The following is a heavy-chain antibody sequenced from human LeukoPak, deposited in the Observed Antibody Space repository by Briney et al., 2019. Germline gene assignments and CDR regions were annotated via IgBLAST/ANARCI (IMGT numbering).Heavy chain of an antibody. D-gene: IGHD1-26*01. CDR2: IKQDGSEK. V-gene: IGHV3-7*01. Sequence: GGSLRLSCAASGFTFSSYWMSWVRQAPGKGLEWVANIKQDGSEKYYVDSVKGRFSISRDNAKNSLYLQMNSLRAEDTAVYYCATTRGLLNWFDPWGQGTLVTVSS. J-gene: IGHJ5*02. CDR1: GFTFSSYW. CDR3: ATTRGLLNWFDP.